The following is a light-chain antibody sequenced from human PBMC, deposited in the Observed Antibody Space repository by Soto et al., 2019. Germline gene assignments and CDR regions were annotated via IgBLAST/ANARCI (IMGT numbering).Light chain of an antibody. J-gene: IGLJ1*01. V-gene: IGLV1-47*01. CDR1: SSDIGTNY. CDR2: RNN. CDR3: AAWDNSLSGFYV. Sequence: QSVLTQPPSASGTPGQRITISCSGSSSDIGTNYVYWYQQLPGTAPKLLIYRNNQRPSGVPDRFSGSKSGISASLAISGLRSEDEADYHCAAWDNSLSGFYVFGTGTKVPVL.